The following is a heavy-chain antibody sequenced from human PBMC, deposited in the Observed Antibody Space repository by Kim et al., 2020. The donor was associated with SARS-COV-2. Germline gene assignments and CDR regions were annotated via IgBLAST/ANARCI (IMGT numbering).Heavy chain of an antibody. J-gene: IGHJ6*02. CDR1: GYTFTSYG. Sequence: ASVKVSCKASGYTFTSYGISWVRQAPGQGLEWMGWISAYNGNTNYAQKLQGRVTMTTDTSTSTAYMELRSLRSDDTAVYYCARDNYYDSSGYKWESDYYYGMDVWGQGTTVTVSS. D-gene: IGHD3-22*01. CDR3: ARDNYYDSSGYKWESDYYYGMDV. CDR2: ISAYNGNT. V-gene: IGHV1-18*01.